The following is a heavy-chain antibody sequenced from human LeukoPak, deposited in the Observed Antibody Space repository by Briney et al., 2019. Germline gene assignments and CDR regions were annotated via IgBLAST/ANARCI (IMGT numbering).Heavy chain of an antibody. CDR3: AKDVSKGLEYFDF. V-gene: IGHV3-23*01. CDR1: GFTFSSYA. CDR2: ITAGGGSS. D-gene: IGHD6-6*01. J-gene: IGHJ4*02. Sequence: PGGSLRLSCAASGFTFSSYAMSLVRQAPGKGLEWVSGITAGGGSSYYADSVKGRFTISRDDSKNTLYLQMNSLRAKDTAVYSCAKDVSKGLEYFDFWGQGTLVTVS.